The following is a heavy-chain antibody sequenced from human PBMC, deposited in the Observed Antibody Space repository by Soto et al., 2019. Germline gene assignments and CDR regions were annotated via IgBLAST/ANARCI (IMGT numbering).Heavy chain of an antibody. Sequence: SETLSLTCTVSGGSISSSSYYWGWIRQPPGKGLEWIGSIFYSGSTYYNPSLKSRVTISVDTSKNQFSLKLSSVTAADTAVYYCARASVQYDSGTYEGGYYYFDYWGQGTLVTVSS. V-gene: IGHV4-39*01. CDR1: GGSISSSSYY. CDR2: IFYSGST. CDR3: ARASVQYDSGTYEGGYYYFDY. D-gene: IGHD3-10*01. J-gene: IGHJ4*02.